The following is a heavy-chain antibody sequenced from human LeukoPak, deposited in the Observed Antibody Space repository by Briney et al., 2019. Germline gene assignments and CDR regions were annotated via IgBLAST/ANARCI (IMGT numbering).Heavy chain of an antibody. J-gene: IGHJ4*02. CDR2: LTGGGGGT. CDR1: GFTFSTYA. Sequence: GGSLRLSCAASGFTFSTYAMSWVRQAPGKGLEWVSGLTGGGGGTSYADSVKGRFTISRDNSKNTLYLQMNSLRAEDTAVYYCARRRGSSSMERFFDYWGQGTLVTVSS. D-gene: IGHD6-13*01. V-gene: IGHV3-23*01. CDR3: ARRRGSSSMERFFDY.